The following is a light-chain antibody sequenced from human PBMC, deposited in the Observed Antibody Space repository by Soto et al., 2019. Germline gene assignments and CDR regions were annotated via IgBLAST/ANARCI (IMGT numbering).Light chain of an antibody. J-gene: IGKJ1*01. CDR1: QSVRATSNSNNY. Sequence: DMVRTQSPDSLALSLGERTSITXRSSQSVRATSNSNNYLAWYQQKPGQPPKVPIYWASTREYGGPDRFIGSGSVTDFTRTISRLQAEDVAVYYGQQYYFPTRTFGQGTKVDIK. CDR3: QQYYFPTRT. CDR2: WAS. V-gene: IGKV4-1*01.